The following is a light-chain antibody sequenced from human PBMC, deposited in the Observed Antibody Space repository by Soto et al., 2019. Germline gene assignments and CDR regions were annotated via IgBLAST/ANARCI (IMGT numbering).Light chain of an antibody. Sequence: DIYMAQSPSSLSASVGDRVTITCQASEDITNYLNWYQQKPGKAPKLLIYDASSLETGVPLRFTGGASGTNFTFTISGLQPEDIASYYCQQYGNLPLTFGQGTMVEFK. V-gene: IGKV1-33*01. CDR1: EDITNY. J-gene: IGKJ2*01. CDR3: QQYGNLPLT. CDR2: DAS.